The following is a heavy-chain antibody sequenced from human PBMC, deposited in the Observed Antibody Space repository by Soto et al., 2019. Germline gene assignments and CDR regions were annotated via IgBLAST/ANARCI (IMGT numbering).Heavy chain of an antibody. D-gene: IGHD7-27*01. CDR2: ISSRGRAI. CDR1: GFIFSSSE. J-gene: IGHJ4*02. Sequence: PGGSLRLSCAASGFIFSSSEMNWGRQAPGKALEWISSISSRGRAIHYADSVKGRFTISRDNANNSLYLQMNSLRADDTALYYCARRITADWGLDFWGQGTLVTVSS. CDR3: ARRITADWGLDF. V-gene: IGHV3-48*03.